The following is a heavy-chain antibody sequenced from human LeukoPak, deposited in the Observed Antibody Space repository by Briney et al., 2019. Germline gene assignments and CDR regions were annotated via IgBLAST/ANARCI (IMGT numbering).Heavy chain of an antibody. Sequence: PSQTLSLTCTVSGDSINSADLYWLWLRQPPGKGLEGIVYIYYSGSTYHNPSLKNRLTISMDPPKNQFSLKVSSVTGADTAVYYCAREMAGTYYDFWGQGTLVIGSS. CDR3: AREMAGTYYDF. D-gene: IGHD3-3*01. V-gene: IGHV4-30-4*01. J-gene: IGHJ1*01. CDR1: GDSINSADLY. CDR2: IYYSGST.